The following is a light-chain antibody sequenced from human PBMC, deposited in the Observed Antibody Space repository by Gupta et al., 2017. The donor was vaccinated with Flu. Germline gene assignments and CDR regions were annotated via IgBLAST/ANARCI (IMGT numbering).Light chain of an antibody. CDR1: QSVSSSY. J-gene: IGKJ1*01. CDR2: GAS. CDR3: QQYGSRPPGT. V-gene: IGKV3-20*01. Sequence: VLTQSPGTLPLSPGERATLSCRASQSVSSSYLAWYQQKPGEDPRILINGASSRGTGIPDRFSGSGWGTDYTLTISRREPEDYAVDYCQQYGSRPPGTFGQGTKVEIK.